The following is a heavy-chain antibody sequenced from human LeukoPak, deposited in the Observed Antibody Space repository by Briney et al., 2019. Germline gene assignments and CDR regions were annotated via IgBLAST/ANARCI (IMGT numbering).Heavy chain of an antibody. V-gene: IGHV3-30*18. CDR1: GFTFSSYG. CDR2: ISYDGSNK. Sequence: GGSLRLSCAASGFTFSSYGMHWVRQAPGKGLEWVAVISYDGSNKYYADSVKGRFTISRDKSKNTLYLQMNSLRAEDTAVYYCAKNSGSYYLGYWGQGTLVTVSS. CDR3: AKNSGSYYLGY. D-gene: IGHD1-26*01. J-gene: IGHJ4*02.